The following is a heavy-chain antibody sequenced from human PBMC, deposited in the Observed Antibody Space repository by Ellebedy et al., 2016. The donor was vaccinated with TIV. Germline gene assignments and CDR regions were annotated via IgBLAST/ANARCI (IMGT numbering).Heavy chain of an antibody. Sequence: MPGGSLRLSCAVSGDSISSSIWWSWVRQPPGKGLEWIGEIYHSGTTTYNPSLKSRVTISVDKSKNQFSLNLSSVTAAETAVYYCARAAIQGHSIRWFDPWGQGTLVTVSS. CDR3: ARAAIQGHSIRWFDP. CDR1: GDSISSSIW. V-gene: IGHV4-4*02. CDR2: IYHSGTT. J-gene: IGHJ5*02. D-gene: IGHD2-2*02.